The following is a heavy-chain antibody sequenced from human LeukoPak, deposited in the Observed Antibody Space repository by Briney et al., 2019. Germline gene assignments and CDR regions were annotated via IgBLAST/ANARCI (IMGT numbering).Heavy chain of an antibody. CDR3: ARSRGWFDP. CDR2: IYYSGST. V-gene: IGHV4-59*01. Sequence: SETLSLTCTVSGGXISSYYCSWIRQPPGKGLEWIGYIYYSGSTNYNPSLKSRVTISVDTSKNQFSLKLSSVTAADTAVYYCARSRGWFDPWGQGTLVTVSS. CDR1: GGXISSYY. D-gene: IGHD3-10*01. J-gene: IGHJ5*02.